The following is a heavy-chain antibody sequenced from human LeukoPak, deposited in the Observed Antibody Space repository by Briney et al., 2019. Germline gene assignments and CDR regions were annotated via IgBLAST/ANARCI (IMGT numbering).Heavy chain of an antibody. CDR3: ASPIRSTSPYDY. CDR1: GYTFTRYY. CDR2: INTTSGGT. J-gene: IGHJ4*02. D-gene: IGHD2-2*01. Sequence: GASVKVSCKASGYTFTRYYMHGGRQAPGQGLGLMGWINTTSGGTNYAQNLQARLTTPRNTSISTAYMELSRMRSDDTAVYYCASPIRSTSPYDYWGQGTLVTVSS. V-gene: IGHV1-2*02.